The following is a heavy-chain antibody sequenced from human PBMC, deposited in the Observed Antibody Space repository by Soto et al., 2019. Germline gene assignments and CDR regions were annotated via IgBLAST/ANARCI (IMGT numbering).Heavy chain of an antibody. CDR2: INAGNGNT. Sequence: ASVKVSCKASGYTFTSYAMHWVRQAPGQRLEWMGWINAGNGNTKYSQKFQGRVTITRDTSASTAYMELSSLRSEDTAVYYCARGLRWFGERDIWGQGTMVTVSS. CDR1: GYTFTSYA. CDR3: ARGLRWFGERDI. J-gene: IGHJ3*02. V-gene: IGHV1-3*01. D-gene: IGHD3-10*01.